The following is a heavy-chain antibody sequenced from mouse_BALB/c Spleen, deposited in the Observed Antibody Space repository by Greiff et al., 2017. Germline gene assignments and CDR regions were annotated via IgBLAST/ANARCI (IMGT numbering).Heavy chain of an antibody. J-gene: IGHJ4*01. CDR3: AKIYDGYYYAMDY. CDR1: GLSLTSYV. D-gene: IGHD2-3*01. CDR2: IWSGGST. Sequence: VQLQQSGPGLVQPSQSLSITCTVSGLSLTSYVVHWVRQSPGKGLEWLGVIWSGGSTDYNAAFISRLSISKDNTKSQVFFKMNSLQANDTAIYYCAKIYDGYYYAMDYWGQGTSVTVSA. V-gene: IGHV2-2*02.